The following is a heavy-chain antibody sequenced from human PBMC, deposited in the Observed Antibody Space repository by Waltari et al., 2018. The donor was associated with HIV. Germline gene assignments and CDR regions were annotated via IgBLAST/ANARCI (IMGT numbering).Heavy chain of an antibody. V-gene: IGHV3-74*01. D-gene: IGHD6-19*01. Sequence: EVQLVESGGGLVQPGGSLRLFCVASGFTFSNYWMHWVRQGPGKGLVWVSRLNGDESRVLYADSVKGRFTISRDNARNTLYLQMNSLRDEDTAVYYCARRHTSEGILDYWGQGTLVTVSS. J-gene: IGHJ4*02. CDR3: ARRHTSEGILDY. CDR2: LNGDESRV. CDR1: GFTFSNYW.